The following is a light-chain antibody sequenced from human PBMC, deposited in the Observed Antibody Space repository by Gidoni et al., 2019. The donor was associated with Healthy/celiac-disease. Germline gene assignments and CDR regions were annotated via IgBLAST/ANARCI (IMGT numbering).Light chain of an antibody. V-gene: IGKV4-1*01. CDR1: QSVLYSSNNKNY. J-gene: IGKJ1*01. Sequence: DIVMTQSPDSLAVSRGERATINCKSSQSVLYSSNNKNYLAWYQQKPGQPPKLLIYWASTRESGVPARFSGSGSGTDFTLTISSLQAEDVAVYYCQQYYRTPLTFGQGTKVEIK. CDR3: QQYYRTPLT. CDR2: WAS.